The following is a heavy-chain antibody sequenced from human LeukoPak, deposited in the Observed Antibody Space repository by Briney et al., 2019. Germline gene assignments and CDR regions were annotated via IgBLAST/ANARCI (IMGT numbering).Heavy chain of an antibody. J-gene: IGHJ6*02. CDR3: ARPRGHYYGTGMDV. CDR2: TSDDGTST. CDR1: GFIFSSYW. Sequence: GGSLRLSCAASGFIFSSYWMHWVRQAPGKGLVWASRTSDDGTSTTYADSVKGRFTISRDNAKNTLYLQMNSLRAEDTAVYYCARPRGHYYGTGMDVWGQGTTVTVSS. D-gene: IGHD3-10*01. V-gene: IGHV3-74*01.